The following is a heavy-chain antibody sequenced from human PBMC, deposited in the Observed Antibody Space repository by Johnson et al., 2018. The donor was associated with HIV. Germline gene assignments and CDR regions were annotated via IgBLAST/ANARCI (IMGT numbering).Heavy chain of an antibody. D-gene: IGHD2-2*01. V-gene: IGHV3-30*14. CDR2: ISYDGSNK. J-gene: IGHJ3*02. CDR3: ARSGYCTTSSCTDDAFDI. Sequence: QVQLVESGGGVVRPGGSLRLSCAASGFTFSSYAMHWVRQAPGKGLEWVAVISYDGSNKYFADSVKGRFTISRDNSKNTLYLQMNSLRAEDTAVYYCARSGYCTTSSCTDDAFDIWGQGTMVTVSS. CDR1: GFTFSSYA.